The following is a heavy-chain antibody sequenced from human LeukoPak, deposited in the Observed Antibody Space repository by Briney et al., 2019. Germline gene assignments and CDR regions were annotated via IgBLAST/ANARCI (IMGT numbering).Heavy chain of an antibody. CDR2: IIPIFGTA. Sequence: ASVKVSCKAPGGTFSSYAISWVRQAPGQGLEWMGGIIPIFGTANYAQKFQGRVTITTDESTSTAYMELSSLRSEDTAVYYCARVEYSGSYYGAFDYWGQGTLVTVSS. V-gene: IGHV1-69*05. CDR3: ARVEYSGSYYGAFDY. D-gene: IGHD1-26*01. CDR1: GGTFSSYA. J-gene: IGHJ4*02.